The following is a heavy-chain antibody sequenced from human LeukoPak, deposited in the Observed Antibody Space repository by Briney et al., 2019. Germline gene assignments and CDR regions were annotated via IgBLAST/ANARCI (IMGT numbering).Heavy chain of an antibody. V-gene: IGHV3-23*01. D-gene: IGHD4-17*01. J-gene: IGHJ4*02. CDR3: AKWENDYGDYEGIDY. CDR2: ITGSGGST. Sequence: GGSLRLSCAASGFTFSTYVMSWVRQAPGKGLEWVSAITGSGGSTYYADSVKGRFTISRDNSKNTLYLQMNSLRAEDTAVYYCAKWENDYGDYEGIDYWGQGTLVTVSS. CDR1: GFTFSTYV.